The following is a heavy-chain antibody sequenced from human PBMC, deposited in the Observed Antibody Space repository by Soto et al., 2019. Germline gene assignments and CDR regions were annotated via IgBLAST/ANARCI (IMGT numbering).Heavy chain of an antibody. J-gene: IGHJ3*02. Sequence: QVQLVESGGGVVQPGKSLRLSCAASGFAFSDYGMHWVRQTPGKGLEWVALISYDGIYEYYADSVKGRFTLSRDNSKNTLYLQMNSLSTGATAIYYWANDGAGIALTGRGTFEIWGQATMVTVSS. CDR2: ISYDGIYE. D-gene: IGHD3-9*01. CDR3: ANDGAGIALTGRGTFEI. CDR1: GFAFSDYG. V-gene: IGHV3-30*18.